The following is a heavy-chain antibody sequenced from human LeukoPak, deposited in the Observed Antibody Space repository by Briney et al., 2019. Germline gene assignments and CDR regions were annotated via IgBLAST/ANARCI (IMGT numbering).Heavy chain of an antibody. V-gene: IGHV4-38-2*01. CDR1: GYSVSSAYY. D-gene: IGHD1-14*01. Sequence: SETLSLTCAVSGYSVSSAYYWAWIRQPPGAGLEWIGSIYPSRTTYYKSSLRSRLIISIDASKNQLSLRLSSVTAADTAMYYCARRPESPITGFDFWGQGALVAVSS. CDR3: ARRPESPITGFDF. CDR2: IYPSRTT. J-gene: IGHJ4*02.